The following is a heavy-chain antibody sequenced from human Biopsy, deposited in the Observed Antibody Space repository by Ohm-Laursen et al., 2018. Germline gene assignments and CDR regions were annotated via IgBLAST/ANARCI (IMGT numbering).Heavy chain of an antibody. CDR2: ITQSGST. V-gene: IGHV4-34*01. CDR3: ARVPLPGIGAAYQGRFLYGMDV. J-gene: IGHJ6*02. CDR1: GGSFNGYF. D-gene: IGHD6-13*01. Sequence: PSQTLSLTCAVYGGSFNGYFWSWIRQPPEKGLEWIGDITQSGSTNYSPSLKSRVTISVDTAKKQFSLSLRSVTAADTAVYYCARVPLPGIGAAYQGRFLYGMDVWGQGTTVSVSS.